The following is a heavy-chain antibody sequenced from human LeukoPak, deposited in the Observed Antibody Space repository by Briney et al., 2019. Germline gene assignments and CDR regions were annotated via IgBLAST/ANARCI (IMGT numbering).Heavy chain of an antibody. V-gene: IGHV1-18*01. CDR3: VRVMAYDSSGYRYYFDY. Sequence: GASVKVSCKASGYTFTSYGISWVRQAPGQGLEWMGWISAYNGNTNYAQKLQGRVTMTTDTSMSTAYMELRSLRSDDTAVYYCVRVMAYDSSGYRYYFDYWGQGTLVTVSS. CDR2: ISAYNGNT. J-gene: IGHJ4*02. D-gene: IGHD3-22*01. CDR1: GYTFTSYG.